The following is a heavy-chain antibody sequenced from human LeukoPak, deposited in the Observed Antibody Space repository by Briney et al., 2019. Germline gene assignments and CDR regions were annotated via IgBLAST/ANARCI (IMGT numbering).Heavy chain of an antibody. CDR3: AKDGDWDFDH. CDR1: GFTFNNYD. Sequence: GGSLRLSCAAAGFTFNNYDMHWVRQAPGKWLEWVAFIRYNGNNQYYADSVKGRFTMSRDNSKNTLYLQMNSLRVEDTAVYYCAKDGDWDFDHWAKGTLVSVSS. D-gene: IGHD2-21*02. V-gene: IGHV3-30*02. CDR2: IRYNGNNQ. J-gene: IGHJ4*02.